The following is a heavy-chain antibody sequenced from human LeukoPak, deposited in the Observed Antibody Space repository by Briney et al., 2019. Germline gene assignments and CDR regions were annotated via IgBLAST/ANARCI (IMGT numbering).Heavy chain of an antibody. CDR1: GFTFSSYG. Sequence: GGSLRLSCAASGFTFSSYGMHWVRQAPGKGLEWVAVIWYDGSNKYYADSVKGRFTISRDNSKNTLYLQMNSLRAEDTAVYYCARDSGSYYADYWGQGTLVTVSS. V-gene: IGHV3-33*01. J-gene: IGHJ4*02. CDR2: IWYDGSNK. D-gene: IGHD1-26*01. CDR3: ARDSGSYYADY.